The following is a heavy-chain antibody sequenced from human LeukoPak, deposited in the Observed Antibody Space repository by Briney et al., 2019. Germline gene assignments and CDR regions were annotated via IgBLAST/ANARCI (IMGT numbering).Heavy chain of an antibody. CDR3: ARHTYDFWSGYSP. D-gene: IGHD3-3*01. CDR1: GGSISSYY. CDR2: IYYSGST. V-gene: IGHV4-39*01. J-gene: IGHJ5*02. Sequence: SETLSLTCTVSGGSISSYYWGWIRQPPGKGLEWIGSIYYSGSTYYNPSLKSRVTISVDTSKNQFSLKLSSVTAADTAVYYCARHTYDFWSGYSPWGQGTLVTVSS.